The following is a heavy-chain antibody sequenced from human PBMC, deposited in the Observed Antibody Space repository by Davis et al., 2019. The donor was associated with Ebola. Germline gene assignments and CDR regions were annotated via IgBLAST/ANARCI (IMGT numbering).Heavy chain of an antibody. D-gene: IGHD3-22*01. CDR3: ARAIYYYDNSGYPDY. CDR2: ISYDGSNK. V-gene: IGHV3-30*03. J-gene: IGHJ4*02. Sequence: GESLKISCAASGFTFSSYGMHWVRQAPGKGLEWVAVISYDGSNKYYADSVKGRFTISRDNSKNTLYLQMNSLRAEDTAVYYCARAIYYYDNSGYPDYWGQGTLVTVSS. CDR1: GFTFSSYG.